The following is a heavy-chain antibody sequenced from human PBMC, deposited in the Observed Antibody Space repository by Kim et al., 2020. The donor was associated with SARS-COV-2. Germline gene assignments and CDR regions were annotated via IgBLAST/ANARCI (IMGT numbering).Heavy chain of an antibody. Sequence: RNSVDSVTGRFTISRDNAKYSVYLQLNSLRAEDAAMYYCARDVGTGRHDCWGQGTLVTVSS. CDR2: R. CDR3: ARDVGTGRHDC. J-gene: IGHJ4*02. D-gene: IGHD1-26*01. V-gene: IGHV3-7*01.